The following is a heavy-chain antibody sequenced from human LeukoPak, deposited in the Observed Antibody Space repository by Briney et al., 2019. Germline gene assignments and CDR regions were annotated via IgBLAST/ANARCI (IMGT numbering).Heavy chain of an antibody. CDR3: ARRGYVGANGQVDD. Sequence: HPGGSLRLSCAASGFTFSSYAMHWVRQAPGKGLEWVAVISYDGSNKYYADSVKGRFTISRDNSKNTLYLQMNSLKAEDTAVYYCARRGYVGANGQVDDWGQGTLVTVSS. J-gene: IGHJ4*02. CDR1: GFTFSSYA. CDR2: ISYDGSNK. D-gene: IGHD1-26*01. V-gene: IGHV3-30*07.